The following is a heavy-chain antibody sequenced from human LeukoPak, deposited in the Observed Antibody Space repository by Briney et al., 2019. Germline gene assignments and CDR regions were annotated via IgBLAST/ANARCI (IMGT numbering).Heavy chain of an antibody. V-gene: IGHV4-61*02. CDR1: GGSISSSSYY. CDR3: ARARYDISTGFDP. Sequence: SETLSLTCTVSGGSISSSSYYWGWIRQPPGKGLEWIGRIYTSGSTNYNPSLKSRVTISVDTSKNQFSLKLSSVTAADTAVYYCARARYDISTGFDPWGQGTLVTVSS. CDR2: IYTSGST. J-gene: IGHJ5*02. D-gene: IGHD3-9*01.